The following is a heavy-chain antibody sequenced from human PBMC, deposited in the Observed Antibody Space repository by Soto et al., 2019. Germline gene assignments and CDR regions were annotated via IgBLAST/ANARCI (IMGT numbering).Heavy chain of an antibody. J-gene: IGHJ4*02. CDR3: ARDLRYSSGWYYFDY. V-gene: IGHV3-21*01. D-gene: IGHD6-19*01. CDR2: ISSSSSYI. CDR1: GFTFSSYS. Sequence: LGLSCAASGFTFSSYSMNWDRQAPGKGLEWVSSISSSSSYIYYADSVKGRFTISRDNAKNSLYLQMNSLRAGDTAVYYCARDLRYSSGWYYFDYWGQGTLVTVS.